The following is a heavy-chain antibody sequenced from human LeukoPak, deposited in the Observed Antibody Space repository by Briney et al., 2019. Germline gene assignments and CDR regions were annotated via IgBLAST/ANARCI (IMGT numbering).Heavy chain of an antibody. J-gene: IGHJ4*02. CDR1: GFTFSSYG. D-gene: IGHD3-3*01. V-gene: IGHV3-33*01. CDR3: ARAHLYYDFWSGYQDY. CDR2: IWYDGSNK. Sequence: GGSQRLSCAASGFTFSSYGMHWVRQAPGKGLEWVAVIWYDGSNKYYADSVKGRFTISRDNSKNTLYLQMNSLRAEDTAVHYCARAHLYYDFWSGYQDYWGQGTLVTVSS.